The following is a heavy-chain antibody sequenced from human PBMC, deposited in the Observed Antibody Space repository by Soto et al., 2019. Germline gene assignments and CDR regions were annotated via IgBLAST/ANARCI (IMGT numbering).Heavy chain of an antibody. CDR2: IKSKTDGGTT. Sequence: GGSLRLSCAASGFTFSNAWMSWVRQAPGKGLEWVGRIKSKTDGGTTDYAAPVKGRFTISRDDSKNTLYLQMNSLKTKDTAVYYCSGVVGLWEFDPWGQGTLVTVSS. V-gene: IGHV3-15*01. CDR1: GFTFSNAW. CDR3: SGVVGLWEFDP. D-gene: IGHD2-2*01. J-gene: IGHJ5*02.